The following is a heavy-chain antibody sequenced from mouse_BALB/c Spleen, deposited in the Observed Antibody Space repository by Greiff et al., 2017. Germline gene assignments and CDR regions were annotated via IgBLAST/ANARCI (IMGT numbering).Heavy chain of an antibody. V-gene: IGHV2-2*02. Sequence: QVQLQQSGPGLVQPSQSLSITCTVSGFSLTSYGVHWVRQSPGKGLEWLGVIWSGGSTDYNAAFISRLSISKDNSKSQVFFKMNSLQANDTAIYYCAGRGGYFDVWGAGTTVTVSS. J-gene: IGHJ1*01. CDR2: IWSGGST. CDR1: GFSLTSYG. CDR3: AGRGGYFDV.